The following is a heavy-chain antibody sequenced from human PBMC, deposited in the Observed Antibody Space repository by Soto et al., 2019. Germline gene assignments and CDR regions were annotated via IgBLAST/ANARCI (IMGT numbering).Heavy chain of an antibody. CDR3: ARSTTIFGARPPSRGDFYYYYYMDV. CDR1: GFSFSSYN. Sequence: GGSLRLSCAAAGFSFSSYNMNWVRQAPGKGLEWVSYISRSSNTIYYAESVKGRFTISRDNAKNSLYLQMNSLRVEDTAVYYCARSTTIFGARPPSRGDFYYYYYMDVWGKGTTVTVSS. D-gene: IGHD3-3*01. CDR2: ISRSSNTI. V-gene: IGHV3-48*01. J-gene: IGHJ6*03.